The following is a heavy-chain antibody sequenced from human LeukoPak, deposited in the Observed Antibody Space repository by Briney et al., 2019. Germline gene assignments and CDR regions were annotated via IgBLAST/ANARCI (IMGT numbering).Heavy chain of an antibody. J-gene: IGHJ3*02. CDR2: INEDGSTT. D-gene: IGHD4-17*01. Sequence: PGGSLRLSCAASGFTFSSNWMHWVRQAPGKGLVWVSRINEDGSTTNYADSVKGRSTIFRDNAKSTLYLQMNSLRAEDTAVYYCARDHGDYDAFDIWGQGTMVTVSS. V-gene: IGHV3-74*01. CDR3: ARDHGDYDAFDI. CDR1: GFTFSSNW.